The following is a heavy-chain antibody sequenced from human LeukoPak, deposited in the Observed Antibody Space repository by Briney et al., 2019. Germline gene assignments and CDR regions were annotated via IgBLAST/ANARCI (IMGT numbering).Heavy chain of an antibody. CDR3: ARDYRSGPFDY. Sequence: ASVKASCKASGYTFTSYYINWVRQATGQGLEWMGWMNPNSGNTGYAQKFQGRVTMTRNTSISTAYMELSSLRSEDTAVYYCARDYRSGPFDYWGQGTLVTVSS. CDR2: MNPNSGNT. J-gene: IGHJ4*02. V-gene: IGHV1-8*01. CDR1: GYTFTSYY. D-gene: IGHD3-10*01.